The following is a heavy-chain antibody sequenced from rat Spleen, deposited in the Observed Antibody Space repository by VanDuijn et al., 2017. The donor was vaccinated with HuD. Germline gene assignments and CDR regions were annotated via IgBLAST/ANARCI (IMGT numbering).Heavy chain of an antibody. V-gene: IGHV5-29*01. D-gene: IGHD1-1*01. Sequence: EVQLVESDGGLVQPGRSLKLSCAASGFTFSDYYMAWVRQAPTKGLEWVATISYDGSSTYYRDSVKGRFTISRDNAKSILYLQMDSLRSEDTATYKCARHYSGYYWYFDLWGPGTMVTVSS. CDR2: ISYDGSST. J-gene: IGHJ1*01. CDR1: GFTFSDYY. CDR3: ARHYSGYYWYFDL.